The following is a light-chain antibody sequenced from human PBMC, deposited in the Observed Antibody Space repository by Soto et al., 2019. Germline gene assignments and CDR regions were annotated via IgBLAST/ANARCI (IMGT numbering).Light chain of an antibody. CDR2: KAS. Sequence: DIQMTQSPYTVSASVGDRVTITCRASQSISSWLAWYQQKPGKAPKLLIYKASSLYSGVPSRFSGSGSGTEFTLTISSLQPDDFATYYCQQYNSYQIAFGQGTRLEIK. J-gene: IGKJ5*01. CDR3: QQYNSYQIA. V-gene: IGKV1-5*03. CDR1: QSISSW.